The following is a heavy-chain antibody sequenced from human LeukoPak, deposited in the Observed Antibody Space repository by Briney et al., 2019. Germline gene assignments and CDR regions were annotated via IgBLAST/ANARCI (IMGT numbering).Heavy chain of an antibody. CDR1: GGSISSGGYS. D-gene: IGHD3-22*01. J-gene: IGHJ4*02. CDR2: IYHSGST. CDR3: ARALSGYVGYYFDY. V-gene: IGHV4-30-2*01. Sequence: SETLSLTCAVSGGSISSGGYSWSWIRQPPGKGLEWIGYIYHSGSTYYDPSLKSRVTISVDRSKNQFSLKLSSVTAADTAVYYCARALSGYVGYYFDYWGQGILVTVSS.